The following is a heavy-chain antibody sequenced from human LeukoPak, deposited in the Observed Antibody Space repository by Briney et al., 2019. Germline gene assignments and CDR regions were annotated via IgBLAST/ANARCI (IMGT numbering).Heavy chain of an antibody. Sequence: SETLSLTCAVPGYSISSGYYWGWIRQPPGKGLEWIGSIYHSGSTYYTPSLKSRVTISVDTSKNQFSLKLSSVTAADTAVYYCARGRGGTEAFDIWGQGTMVTVSS. D-gene: IGHD1-1*01. V-gene: IGHV4-38-2*01. CDR1: GYSISSGYY. CDR2: IYHSGST. J-gene: IGHJ3*02. CDR3: ARGRGGTEAFDI.